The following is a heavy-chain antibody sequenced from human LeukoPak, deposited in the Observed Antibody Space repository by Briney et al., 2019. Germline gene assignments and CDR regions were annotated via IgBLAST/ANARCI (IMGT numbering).Heavy chain of an antibody. CDR1: GGSISSYY. V-gene: IGHV4-59*08. D-gene: IGHD3-3*02. CDR3: ARQGHFWSGYYFFDY. CDR2: IYYSGST. Sequence: SETLSLTCTVSGGSISSYYWSWIRQPPGKGLEWIGYIYYSGSTNYNPSLKSRVTISVDTSKNQFSLKLSSVTAADTAVCYCARQGHFWSGYYFFDYWGQGTLVTVSS. J-gene: IGHJ4*02.